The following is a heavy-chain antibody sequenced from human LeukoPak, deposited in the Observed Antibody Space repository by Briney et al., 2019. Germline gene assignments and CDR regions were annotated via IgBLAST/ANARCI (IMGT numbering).Heavy chain of an antibody. CDR3: AKASSARYYYYYYGMDV. V-gene: IGHV3-23*01. CDR2: ISGSGGST. CDR1: GFTFSSYA. D-gene: IGHD6-6*01. J-gene: IGHJ6*02. Sequence: GGSLRLSCAASGFTFSSYAMSWVRQAPGKGLEWVSAISGSGGSTYYADPVKGRFTISRDNSKNTLYLQMNSLRAEDTAVYYCAKASSARYYYYYYGMDVWGQGTTVTVSS.